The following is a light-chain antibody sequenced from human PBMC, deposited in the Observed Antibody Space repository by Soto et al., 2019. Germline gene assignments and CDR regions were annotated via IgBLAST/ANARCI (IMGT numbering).Light chain of an antibody. Sequence: DIQMTQSPSSLSASIGDRVTITCRASQGINNFLAWYQQKPGEAPKLLLYAASILRSGVPSRFSGSGSGTDFTLTISSLQPEDVATYYCQQYDNLPFTFGPGTKVDIK. J-gene: IGKJ3*01. V-gene: IGKV1-27*01. CDR2: AAS. CDR3: QQYDNLPFT. CDR1: QGINNF.